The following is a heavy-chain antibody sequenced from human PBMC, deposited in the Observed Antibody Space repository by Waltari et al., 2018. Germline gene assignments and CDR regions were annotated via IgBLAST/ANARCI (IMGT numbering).Heavy chain of an antibody. D-gene: IGHD3-9*01. CDR1: GGSISSTTYY. V-gene: IGHV4-39*01. J-gene: IGHJ5*02. CDR3: ARQDYDILTGYRSRNWFDP. Sequence: QLQLQESGPGLVKTSETLSLTCTVPGGSISSTTYYWGWIRQPPGKGLEWIGSIYYGGSTYYSPSLKSRVIISVDTSKNQFSLKLNSVTAADTAIYYCARQDYDILTGYRSRNWFDPWGQGTLVTVSS. CDR2: IYYGGST.